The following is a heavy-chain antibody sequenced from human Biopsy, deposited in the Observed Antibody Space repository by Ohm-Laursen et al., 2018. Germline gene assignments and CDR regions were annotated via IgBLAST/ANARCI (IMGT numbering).Heavy chain of an antibody. V-gene: IGHV4-59*01. Sequence: PPGTLSLTCTVSGDSISSYYWSWIRQPPGKGLQWIGYVYYTGSTDYNPSLQSRVTISVATSKNHFSLRLRSVTPADTAIYYCARDRGYYSDRTVPGYFDLWGRGTLVTVSS. CDR3: ARDRGYYSDRTVPGYFDL. D-gene: IGHD3-22*01. CDR2: VYYTGST. CDR1: GDSISSYY. J-gene: IGHJ2*01.